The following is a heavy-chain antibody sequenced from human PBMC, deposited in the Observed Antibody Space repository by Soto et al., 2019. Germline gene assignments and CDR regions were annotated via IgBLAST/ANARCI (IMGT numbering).Heavy chain of an antibody. CDR2: ISPSDSHI. CDR1: GYSFTSYW. J-gene: IGHJ5*02. V-gene: IGHV5-10-1*01. CDR3: ARMITYHYDTSDH. Sequence: TGESLKISCQGSGYSFTSYWISWVRQMPGKGLEWMGRISPSDSHINYSPSFQGHVTISVDKSISTAYLQWSSLKASDTAMYYCARMITYHYDTSDHWGQGTLVTVSS. D-gene: IGHD3-16*01.